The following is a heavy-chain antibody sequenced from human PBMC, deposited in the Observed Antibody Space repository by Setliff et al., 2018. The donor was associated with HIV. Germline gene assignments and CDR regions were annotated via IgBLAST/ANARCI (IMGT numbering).Heavy chain of an antibody. J-gene: IGHJ5*02. V-gene: IGHV3-48*03. CDR1: GFTFSSYE. CDR2: IGSANVNAI. CDR3: ARANKYSGLFDP. D-gene: IGHD5-12*01. Sequence: PGGSLRLSCAAFGFTFSSYEMNWIRQAPGRGLQWVSYIGSANVNAIYYTESVQGRFTISRDNAKNTLFLQMNNLRVEDTAIYYCARANKYSGLFDPWGQGTLVTVSS.